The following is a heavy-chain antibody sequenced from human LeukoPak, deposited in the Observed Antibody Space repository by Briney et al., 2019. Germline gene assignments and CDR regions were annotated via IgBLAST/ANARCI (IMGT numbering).Heavy chain of an antibody. CDR3: AKDRWDYYDSSGPADY. D-gene: IGHD3-22*01. Sequence: PGGSLRLSCAASGFTFDDYAMHWVRQAPGKGLEWVSGISWNSGSIGYADSVKGRFTTSRDNAKNSLYLQMNSLRAEDTALYYCAKDRWDYYDSSGPADYWGQGTLVTVSS. J-gene: IGHJ4*02. CDR2: ISWNSGSI. CDR1: GFTFDDYA. V-gene: IGHV3-9*01.